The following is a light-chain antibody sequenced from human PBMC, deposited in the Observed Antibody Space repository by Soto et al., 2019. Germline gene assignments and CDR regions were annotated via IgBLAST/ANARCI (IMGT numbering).Light chain of an antibody. CDR1: SSDVRGYNY. CDR2: EVS. J-gene: IGLJ1*01. CDR3: SSYAGSNNYV. V-gene: IGLV2-8*01. Sequence: QSALTQPPSASGSPGQSVTISCTGTSSDVRGYNYVSWYQHHPGKAPKLMIYEVSKRPSGVPDRFSGSKSGNTASLTVSGLQAEDEADYYCSSYAGSNNYVFGTGTKVTVL.